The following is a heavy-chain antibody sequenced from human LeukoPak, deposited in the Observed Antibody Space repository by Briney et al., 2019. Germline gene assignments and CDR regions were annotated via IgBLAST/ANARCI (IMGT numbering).Heavy chain of an antibody. Sequence: GGSLRLSCAASGFTFSNYAMHWVRQAPGKGLEWVALISYDGSNKYYADSVKGRFTISRDNSKNTLSLKMNSLRAEDTALYYCARPLLTTVTPFDYWDQGTLVTVSS. D-gene: IGHD4-17*01. CDR2: ISYDGSNK. V-gene: IGHV3-30-3*01. CDR3: ARPLLTTVTPFDY. CDR1: GFTFSNYA. J-gene: IGHJ4*02.